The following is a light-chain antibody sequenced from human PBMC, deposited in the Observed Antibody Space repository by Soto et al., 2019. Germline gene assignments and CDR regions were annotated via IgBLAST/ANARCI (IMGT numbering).Light chain of an antibody. CDR2: GTS. CDR3: QQYGSSGT. Sequence: EVVLTQSPATLSLSPGERATLPCRASQSVSSTYLAWYQQQPGQAPRLLMSGTSNRATGTPDRFSGSGSGTDFTLTISRLEPEDFAVYYCQQYGSSGTFGQGTKVDIK. CDR1: QSVSSTY. J-gene: IGKJ1*01. V-gene: IGKV3-20*01.